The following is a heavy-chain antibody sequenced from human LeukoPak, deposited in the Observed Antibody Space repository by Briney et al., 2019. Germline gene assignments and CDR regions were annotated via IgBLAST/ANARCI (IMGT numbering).Heavy chain of an antibody. Sequence: ASVKVSCKASGYTFTDYYMHWVRQASGQGLEWLGWINPNSGGTNYPPKFQGRLTMTRDTSISTAYMELTRLTSDDTAVYYCAREGPRSKGSGGAAFHIWGQGTMVTVSS. CDR3: AREGPRSKGSGGAAFHI. V-gene: IGHV1-2*02. D-gene: IGHD6-19*01. J-gene: IGHJ3*02. CDR1: GYTFTDYY. CDR2: INPNSGGT.